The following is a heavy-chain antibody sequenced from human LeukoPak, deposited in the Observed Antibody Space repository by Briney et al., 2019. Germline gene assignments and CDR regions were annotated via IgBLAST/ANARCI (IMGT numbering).Heavy chain of an antibody. CDR2: ISSSSSYI. D-gene: IGHD3-10*01. Sequence: PGGSLRLSCAASGFTFSSYSMNRVRQAPGKGLEWVSSISSSSSYIYYADSVKGRFTISRDNAKNSLYLQMNSLRAEDTAVYYCASGMASFQYYYGSGSSVDYWGQGTLVTVSS. CDR3: ASGMASFQYYYGSGSSVDY. CDR1: GFTFSSYS. V-gene: IGHV3-21*01. J-gene: IGHJ4*02.